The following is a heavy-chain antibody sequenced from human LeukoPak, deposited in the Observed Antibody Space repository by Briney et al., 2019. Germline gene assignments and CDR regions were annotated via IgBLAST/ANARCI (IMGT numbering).Heavy chain of an antibody. CDR3: ARGVYGSGPGDWFDP. D-gene: IGHD3-10*01. V-gene: IGHV4-59*08. Sequence: SETLSPTCTVSGGSISSYYWSWIRQPPGKGLEWIGYIYYSGSTNYNPSLKSRVTISVDTSKNQFSLKLSSVTAADTAVYYCARGVYGSGPGDWFDPWGQGTLVTVSS. CDR2: IYYSGST. J-gene: IGHJ5*02. CDR1: GGSISSYY.